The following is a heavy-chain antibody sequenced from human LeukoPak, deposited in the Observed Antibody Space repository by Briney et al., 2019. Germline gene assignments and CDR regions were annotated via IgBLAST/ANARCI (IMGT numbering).Heavy chain of an antibody. J-gene: IGHJ6*03. V-gene: IGHV4-31*11. D-gene: IGHD6-13*01. CDR3: ARERGVAAAGNYYYYYMDV. CDR2: MYYSGST. Sequence: SETLSLTCVVSGDSISSGAYSWSWIRQPPGKGLEWIGYMYYSGSTYYNPSLKSRVSISIDTSKSQLSLKLSSVTAADTAVYYCARERGVAAAGNYYYYYMDVWGKGTTVTVSS. CDR1: GDSISSGAYS.